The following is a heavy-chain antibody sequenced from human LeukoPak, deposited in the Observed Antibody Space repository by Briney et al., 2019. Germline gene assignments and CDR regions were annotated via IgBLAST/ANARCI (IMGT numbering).Heavy chain of an antibody. V-gene: IGHV3-23*01. Sequence: GGSLRLSCAASGFTFSSYALSWVRQAPGKGLEWVSTISGSGGSTYYADSVKGRFTISRDNSKNPLYLQMNSLRAEDTAVYYCAKRIHYYDTSGSTVWGQGTLVTVSS. CDR1: GFTFSSYA. D-gene: IGHD3-22*01. CDR2: ISGSGGST. J-gene: IGHJ4*02. CDR3: AKRIHYYDTSGSTV.